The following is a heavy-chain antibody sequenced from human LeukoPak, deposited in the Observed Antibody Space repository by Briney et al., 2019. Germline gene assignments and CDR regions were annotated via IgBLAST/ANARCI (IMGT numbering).Heavy chain of an antibody. CDR2: INPNSGGT. CDR3: ARDYLYRAQWGDIVATSCTPVGAFGFDP. J-gene: IGHJ5*02. Sequence: ASVKVSCKASGYTFTGYYMHWVRQAPGQGLEWMGWINPNSGGTNYAQKFQGRVTMTRDTSISTAYMELSRLRSDDTAVYYCARDYLYRAQWGDIVATSCTPVGAFGFDPWGQGTLVTVSS. V-gene: IGHV1-2*02. CDR1: GYTFTGYY. D-gene: IGHD5-12*01.